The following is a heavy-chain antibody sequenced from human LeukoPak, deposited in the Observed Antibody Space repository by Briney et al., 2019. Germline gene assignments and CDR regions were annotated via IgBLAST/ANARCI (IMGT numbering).Heavy chain of an antibody. J-gene: IGHJ3*02. CDR3: ARNPYYYDSGSYYNSAFDM. D-gene: IGHD3-10*01. CDR2: IYYSGIT. CDR1: GGSISNYY. V-gene: IGHV4-59*05. Sequence: SETLSLTCTVSGGSISNYYWSWIRQPPGKGLEWIGSIYYSGITYYNPSLKSRVTISVDTSKNQFSLKLSSVTAADTAVYYCARNPYYYDSGSYYNSAFDMWGQGTMVTVSS.